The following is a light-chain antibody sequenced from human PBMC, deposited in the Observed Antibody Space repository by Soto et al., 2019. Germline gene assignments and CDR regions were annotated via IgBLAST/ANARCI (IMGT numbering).Light chain of an antibody. Sequence: EVVLTQSPATLSLSPGERATLSCRASQSVSSYLAWYQQKPGQAPRLLIYDASNRATGIPARFSGSGPGTDFTLTISSLEPEDFAVYYCQQRSNWWTFGQGTKVDI. V-gene: IGKV3-11*01. CDR3: QQRSNWWT. J-gene: IGKJ1*01. CDR1: QSVSSY. CDR2: DAS.